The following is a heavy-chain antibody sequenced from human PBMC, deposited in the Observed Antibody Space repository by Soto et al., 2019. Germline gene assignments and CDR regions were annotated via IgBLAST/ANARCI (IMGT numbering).Heavy chain of an antibody. CDR3: TTNRPRDDIVALFIYYYYYGMDV. CDR2: IKSKTDGGTT. J-gene: IGHJ6*02. Sequence: GGSLRLSCAASGFTFSNAWMNWVRQAPGKGLEWVGRIKSKTDGGTTDYAAPVKGRFTIPRDDSKNTLYLKMNSLKTGDTAVYYCTTNRPRDDIVALFIYYYYYGMDVWGQGTTVTVSS. V-gene: IGHV3-15*07. CDR1: GFTFSNAW. D-gene: IGHD5-12*01.